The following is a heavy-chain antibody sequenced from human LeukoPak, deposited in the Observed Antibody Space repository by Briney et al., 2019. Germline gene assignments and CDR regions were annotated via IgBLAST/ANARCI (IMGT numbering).Heavy chain of an antibody. CDR3: ARGADIVVVPAATYSSSFTGSGYMDV. CDR1: GFTFSSYA. Sequence: GRSLRLSCAASGFTFSSYAMHWVRQAPGKGLEWVAVISYDGSNKYYADSVKGRSTISRDNSKNTLYLQMNSLRAEDTAVYYCARGADIVVVPAATYSSSFTGSGYMDVWGKGTTVTVSS. V-gene: IGHV3-30*01. D-gene: IGHD2-2*01. CDR2: ISYDGSNK. J-gene: IGHJ6*03.